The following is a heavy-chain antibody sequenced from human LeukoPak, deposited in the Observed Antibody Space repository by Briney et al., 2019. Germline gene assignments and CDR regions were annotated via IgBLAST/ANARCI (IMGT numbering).Heavy chain of an antibody. J-gene: IGHJ4*02. Sequence: GGSLRLSCTVSGFTVSSNSMSWVRQAPGKGLEWVSFIYSDNTHYSDSVKGRFTISRDNSKNTLYLQMNSLRAEDTAIYYCAKDAGATMIIVVNYFDYWGQGTLVTVSS. V-gene: IGHV3-53*01. CDR3: AKDAGATMIIVVNYFDY. CDR1: GFTVSSNS. CDR2: IYSDNT. D-gene: IGHD3-22*01.